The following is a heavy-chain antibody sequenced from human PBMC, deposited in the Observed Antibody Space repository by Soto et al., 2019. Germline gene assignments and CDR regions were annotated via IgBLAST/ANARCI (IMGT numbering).Heavy chain of an antibody. D-gene: IGHD4-17*01. CDR3: AKGAVTSSRYYFDY. J-gene: IGHJ4*02. CDR1: GFTFSSYG. CDR2: ISYDGSEK. Sequence: QVQLVESGGGVVQPGRSLRLSCAASGFTFSSYGMHWVRQAPGKGLEWVAIISYDGSEKYYAGSVKGRFTISRDNSKNPLYLQMNSLRAEDTAVYYCAKGAVTSSRYYFDYWGQGTLVTVSS. V-gene: IGHV3-30*18.